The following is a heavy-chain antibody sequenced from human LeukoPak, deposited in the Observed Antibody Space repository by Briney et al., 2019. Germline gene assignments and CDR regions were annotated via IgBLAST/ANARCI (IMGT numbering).Heavy chain of an antibody. CDR1: GFTFSTTA. CDR2: ISGSGDNTVMSGSGENT. Sequence: GGSLRLSCAASGFTFSTTAMGWVRQAPGKGLEWLSVISGSGDNTVMSGSGENTYYADSVKGRFTISRDNSMNTLYLQVNSLRAEDTGVYYCAKYNDVCSANGCSAAYRSCFGHWGQGALVTVSS. J-gene: IGHJ4*02. CDR3: AKYNDVCSANGCSAAYRSCFGH. V-gene: IGHV3-23*01. D-gene: IGHD2-15*01.